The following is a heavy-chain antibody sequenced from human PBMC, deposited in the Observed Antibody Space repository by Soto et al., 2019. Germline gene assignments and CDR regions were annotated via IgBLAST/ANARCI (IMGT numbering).Heavy chain of an antibody. CDR3: AKNTFFDY. Sequence: PGGSLRLSCAASGFTFSSYAMSWVRQAPGKGLEWVSGISGSGGSTYYADSVKGRFTISRDNSKKTLYLQMNGLRAEDTAIYYCAKNTFFDYWGQGTLVTVSS. CDR2: ISGSGGST. CDR1: GFTFSSYA. J-gene: IGHJ4*02. V-gene: IGHV3-23*01.